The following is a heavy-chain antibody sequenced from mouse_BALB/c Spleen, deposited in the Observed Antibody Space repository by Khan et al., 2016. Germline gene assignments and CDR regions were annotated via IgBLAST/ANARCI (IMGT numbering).Heavy chain of an antibody. Sequence: QVQLQQSGAELAKPGASVKMSCKASGYTFTSYWMHWVKQRPGQGLEWIGYINPSTGYTEYNQKFKDKATLTADKSSSTAYMQLSSLTSEDSAVXYCAGYDGGFAYWGQGTLVTVSA. J-gene: IGHJ3*01. CDR3: AGYDGGFAY. D-gene: IGHD2-3*01. V-gene: IGHV1-7*01. CDR1: GYTFTSYW. CDR2: INPSTGYT.